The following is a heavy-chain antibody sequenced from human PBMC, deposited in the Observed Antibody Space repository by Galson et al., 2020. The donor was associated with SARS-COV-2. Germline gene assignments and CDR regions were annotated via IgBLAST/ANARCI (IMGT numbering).Heavy chain of an antibody. J-gene: IGHJ6*02. D-gene: IGHD1-7*01. CDR2: TYYSSKWYN. V-gene: IGHV6-1*01. Sequence: SQTLSLTFALSGYSVSSNNAAWNWIRQAPSRGIEWLGRTYYSSKWYNDYAVTVKSRITINPDTSKNQFSLQLNSVTPEDTAVYYCARALLTGTNNLYYYGMDVWGQGTTVTVSS. CDR3: ARALLTGTNNLYYYGMDV. CDR1: GYSVSSNNAA.